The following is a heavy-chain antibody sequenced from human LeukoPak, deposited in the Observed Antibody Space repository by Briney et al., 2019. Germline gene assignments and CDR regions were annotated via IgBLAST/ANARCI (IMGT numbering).Heavy chain of an antibody. D-gene: IGHD3-22*01. CDR2: ISSTGSNI. Sequence: GGSLRPFFAASGFTFRTYENDWVRQAPGKGLEWVSYISSTGSNIYYADSVKGRFTISRDNAKNSLYLLMNSLRTEDTAVYYCAATYYYDASGEYSRPRNLVTVSS. J-gene: IGHJ4*01. CDR1: GFTFRTYE. V-gene: IGHV3-48*03. CDR3: AATYYYDASGEY.